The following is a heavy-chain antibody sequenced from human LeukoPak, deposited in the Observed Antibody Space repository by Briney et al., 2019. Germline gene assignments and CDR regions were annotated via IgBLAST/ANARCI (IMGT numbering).Heavy chain of an antibody. CDR2: IYTSGST. J-gene: IGHJ3*02. D-gene: IGHD6-19*01. Sequence: PSETLSLTCTVSGGSISSYYWSWIRQPAGKGLEWIGRIYTSGSTNYNPSLKSRVTMSVDMSKNQFSLKLSSVTAADTAVYYCASHSSGWYREAFDIWGQGTMVTVSS. CDR1: GGSISSYY. V-gene: IGHV4-4*07. CDR3: ASHSSGWYREAFDI.